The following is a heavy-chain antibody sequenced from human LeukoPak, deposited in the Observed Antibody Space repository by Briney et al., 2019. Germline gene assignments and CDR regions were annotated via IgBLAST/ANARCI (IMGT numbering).Heavy chain of an antibody. V-gene: IGHV3-21*01. CDR2: ISSTSSYK. Sequence: GGFLRLSCAASGFTLSSYSMNWVRQAPGKGLEWVSSISSTSSYKYYADSVKGRFTISRDNAKNSLYLQMNSLRADDTAVYYCARDPWTSDYWGQGTLVTVSS. CDR1: GFTLSSYS. CDR3: ARDPWTSDY. J-gene: IGHJ4*02. D-gene: IGHD3/OR15-3a*01.